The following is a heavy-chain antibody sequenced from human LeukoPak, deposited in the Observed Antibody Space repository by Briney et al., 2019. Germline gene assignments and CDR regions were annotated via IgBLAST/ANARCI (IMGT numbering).Heavy chain of an antibody. CDR2: IKSNTDGGTV. CDR1: GFTFRITW. V-gene: IGHV3-15*01. Sequence: GGSLSLSCEASGFTFRITWMSWVPHAPEEGVECIGHIKSNTDGGTVVYAAPVKGRLTISRNDSKTTVYLQMNSLQAEDTAVYYCTTRPKYSGHGTLVTVSS. CDR3: TTRPKY. J-gene: IGHJ4*01.